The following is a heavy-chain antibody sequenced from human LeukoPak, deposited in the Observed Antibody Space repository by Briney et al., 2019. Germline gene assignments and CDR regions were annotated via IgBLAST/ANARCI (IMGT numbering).Heavy chain of an antibody. CDR1: GGTFSSYA. CDR3: ARDIGRGDFWSGYYRPFDY. Sequence: ASVKVSCKASGGTFSSYAISWVRQAPGQGLEWMGGIIPIFGTANYAQKLQGRVTMTTDTSTSTAYMELRSLRSDDTAVYYCARDIGRGDFWSGYYRPFDYWGQGTLVTVSS. V-gene: IGHV1-69*05. CDR2: IIPIFGTA. J-gene: IGHJ4*02. D-gene: IGHD3-3*01.